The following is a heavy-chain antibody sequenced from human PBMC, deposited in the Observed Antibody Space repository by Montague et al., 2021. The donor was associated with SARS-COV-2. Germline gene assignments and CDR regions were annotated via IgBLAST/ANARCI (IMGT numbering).Heavy chain of an antibody. Sequence: SETLSLTCTVSGGSISSYYWSWIRQPPGKGLEWIGYIYYSGSTNXNPSLKSRVTISVDTSKNQFSLKLSSVTAADTAVFYCAREGYYDSSGYYVHDAFDIWGQGTMVTVSS. V-gene: IGHV4-59*01. CDR2: IYYSGST. CDR3: AREGYYDSSGYYVHDAFDI. J-gene: IGHJ3*02. CDR1: GGSISSYY. D-gene: IGHD3-22*01.